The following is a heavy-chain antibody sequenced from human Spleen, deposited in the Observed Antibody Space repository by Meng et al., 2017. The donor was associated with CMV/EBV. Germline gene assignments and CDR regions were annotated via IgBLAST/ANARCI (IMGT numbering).Heavy chain of an antibody. Sequence: GGSLRLSCAASGFTFSDYTMTWVRQAPGKGLEWVSSISRSSSYADSVISRSSSYADSVKGRFTISRDNSKNTLYLQMNSLRAEDTAVYYCANRNHEGNLDYWGQGTLVTVSS. CDR3: ANRNHEGNLDY. V-gene: IGHV3-21*04. D-gene: IGHD2/OR15-2a*01. CDR2: ISRSSSYA. J-gene: IGHJ4*02. CDR1: GFTFSDYT.